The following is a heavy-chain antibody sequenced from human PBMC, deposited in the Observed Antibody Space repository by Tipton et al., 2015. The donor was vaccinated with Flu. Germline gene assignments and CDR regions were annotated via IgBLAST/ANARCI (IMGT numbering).Heavy chain of an antibody. CDR1: GFTFDDYA. J-gene: IGHJ6*02. D-gene: IGHD3-3*01. CDR3: AKGGFLEWLYGMDV. CDR2: ISWNSGSI. V-gene: IGHV3-9*01. Sequence: RSLRLSCAASGFTFDDYAMHWVRQAPGKGLEWVSGISWNSGSIGYADSVKGRFTISRDNAKNSLYLQMNSLRAEDTALYYCAKGGFLEWLYGMDVWGQGTTVTVSS.